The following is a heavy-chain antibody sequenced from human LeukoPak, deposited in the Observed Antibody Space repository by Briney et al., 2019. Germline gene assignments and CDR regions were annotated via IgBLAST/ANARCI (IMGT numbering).Heavy chain of an antibody. CDR2: INPNSGGT. Sequence: WASVKVSCKASGYTFTGYYMHWVRQAPGQGLEWMGWINPNSGGTNYAQKFQGRVTMTRDTSISTAYMELSRLRSDDTAVYYCARESITMVRGVIMGVSRYYYMDVWGKGTTVTVSS. J-gene: IGHJ6*03. CDR1: GYTFTGYY. D-gene: IGHD3-10*01. CDR3: ARESITMVRGVIMGVSRYYYMDV. V-gene: IGHV1-2*02.